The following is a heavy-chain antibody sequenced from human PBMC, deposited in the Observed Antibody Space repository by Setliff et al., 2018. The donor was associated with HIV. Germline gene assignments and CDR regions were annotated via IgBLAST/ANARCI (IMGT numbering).Heavy chain of an antibody. CDR2: ISADNGNT. J-gene: IGHJ4*02. V-gene: IGHV1-18*01. Sequence: ASVKVSCKAFGYTFINYGISWVRQAPGQGLEWMGWISADNGNTNYPQKLQDRVTMTTDTSTSTAYMELRSLRSDDTAVYYCARDGYYYGSGSYSSFDYWGQGTLVTVSS. D-gene: IGHD3-10*01. CDR3: ARDGYYYGSGSYSSFDY. CDR1: GYTFINYG.